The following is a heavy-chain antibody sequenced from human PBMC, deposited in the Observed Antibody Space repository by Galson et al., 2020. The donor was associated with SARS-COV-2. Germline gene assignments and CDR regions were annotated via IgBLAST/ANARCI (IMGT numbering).Heavy chain of an antibody. D-gene: IGHD6-13*01. J-gene: IGHJ4*02. CDR1: GFTFSNAW. CDR2: IKSKTDGGTT. V-gene: IGHV3-15*01. CDR3: TYSSWYPYEIDY. Sequence: GESLKISCAASGFTFSNAWMSWVRQAPGKGLEWVGRIKSKTDGGTTDYAAPVKGRFTISRDDSKNTLYLQMNSLKTEDTAVYYCTYSSWYPYEIDYWGQGTLVTVSS.